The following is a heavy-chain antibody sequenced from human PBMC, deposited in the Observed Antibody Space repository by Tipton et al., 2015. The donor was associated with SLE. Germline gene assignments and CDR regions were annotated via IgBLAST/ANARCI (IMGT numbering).Heavy chain of an antibody. CDR2: VCNSVST. J-gene: IGHJ6*02. D-gene: IGHD3-10*01. V-gene: IGHV4-61*02. CDR3: ARQRLRLLSPLDA. Sequence: TLSLTCTVSGGSISSGFYYWSWIRQSPGKGLEWIACVCNSVSTNYDPSLKSRGTISVDTSKNHFSLELTSVTAADTAVYYCARQRLRLLSPLDAWGQGTTVTVS. CDR1: GGSISSGFYY.